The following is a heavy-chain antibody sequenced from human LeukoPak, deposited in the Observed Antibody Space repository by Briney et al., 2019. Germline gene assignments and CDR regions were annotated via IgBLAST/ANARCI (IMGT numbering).Heavy chain of an antibody. CDR1: GYTFTGYY. D-gene: IGHD3-22*01. J-gene: IGHJ4*02. V-gene: IGHV1-2*02. CDR3: ALYYYEPYYFDY. Sequence: ASVKVSCKASGYTFTGYYMHWVRQAPGQGLEWMGWINPNSGGTNYAQKFRGRVTMTRDTSISTAYMELSRLRSDDTAVYYCALYYYEPYYFDYWGQGTLVTVSS. CDR2: INPNSGGT.